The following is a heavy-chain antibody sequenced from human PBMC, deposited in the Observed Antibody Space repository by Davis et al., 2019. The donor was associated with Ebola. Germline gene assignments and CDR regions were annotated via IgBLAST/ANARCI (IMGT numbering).Heavy chain of an antibody. J-gene: IGHJ3*02. CDR3: AKDTSNIWFDI. Sequence: GGSLRLSCAASGFTFNQYAMTWVRQAPGKGLEWVSTISKSGRDTNYADSVKGRFTISRDNSKNTLYLQMNGLRVEDTAIYYCAKDTSNIWFDIWGQGTMVTVSS. D-gene: IGHD1-26*01. CDR1: GFTFNQYA. CDR2: ISKSGRDT. V-gene: IGHV3-23*01.